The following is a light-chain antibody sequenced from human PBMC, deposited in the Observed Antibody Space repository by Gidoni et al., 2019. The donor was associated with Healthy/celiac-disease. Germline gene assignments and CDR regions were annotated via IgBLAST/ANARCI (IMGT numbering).Light chain of an antibody. V-gene: IGLV1-51*01. CDR2: DNN. CDR1: SSNIGNNY. Sequence: SVLTPPPSVSAAPGQKVTISCSGSSSNIGNNYVSWYQQLPGTAPKLLIYDNNKRPSGISDRFSGSKSGTSATLGITGLQTGDEADYYCGTWDSSLSAGGVFGGGTKLTVL. J-gene: IGLJ2*01. CDR3: GTWDSSLSAGGV.